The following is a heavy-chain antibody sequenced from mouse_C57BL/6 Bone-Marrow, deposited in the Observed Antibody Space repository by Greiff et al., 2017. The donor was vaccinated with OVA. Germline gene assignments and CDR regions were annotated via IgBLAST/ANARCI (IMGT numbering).Heavy chain of an antibody. CDR2: IYPRSGNT. CDR1: GYTFTSYG. D-gene: IGHD1-1*01. J-gene: IGHJ1*03. CDR3: AREKGYYSDWYFDV. V-gene: IGHV1-81*01. Sequence: QVQLQQSGAELARPGASVKLSCKASGYTFTSYGISWVKQRTGQGLEWIGEIYPRSGNTYYNEKFKGKATLTADKSSSTAYMELRSLTSEDSAVYFCAREKGYYSDWYFDVWGTGTTVTVSS.